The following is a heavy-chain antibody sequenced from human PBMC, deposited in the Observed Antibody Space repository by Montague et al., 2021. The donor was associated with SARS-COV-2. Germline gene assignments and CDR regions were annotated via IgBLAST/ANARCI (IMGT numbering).Heavy chain of an antibody. J-gene: IGHJ6*02. CDR1: GGSVSGGSYY. CDR2: IYYSGST. Sequence: SETLSLTCTVSGGSVSGGSYYWSWIRQPPGKGLEWIGYIYYSGSTXYNPSLKSRVTISVDTSKNQFSLKLSSVTAADTAVYYCARDPWHITIFGVVTRYGMDVWGQGTTVTVSS. D-gene: IGHD3-3*01. CDR3: ARDPWHITIFGVVTRYGMDV. V-gene: IGHV4-61*01.